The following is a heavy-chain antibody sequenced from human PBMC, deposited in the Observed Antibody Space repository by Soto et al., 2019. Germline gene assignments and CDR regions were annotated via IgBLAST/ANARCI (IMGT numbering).Heavy chain of an antibody. D-gene: IGHD6-6*01. J-gene: IGHJ4*02. CDR3: ARGRPIADRHGGHFDY. Sequence: QVQLVQSGAAVTKPGSSVKVSCKASGGTFSSYAISWVRQSPGQGLEWMGGVIPIFGTANYAQKFQGRVTISADESTSTAYMELGSLRSEDTAVYYCARGRPIADRHGGHFDYWGQGTLVTVSS. V-gene: IGHV1-69*01. CDR1: GGTFSSYA. CDR2: VIPIFGTA.